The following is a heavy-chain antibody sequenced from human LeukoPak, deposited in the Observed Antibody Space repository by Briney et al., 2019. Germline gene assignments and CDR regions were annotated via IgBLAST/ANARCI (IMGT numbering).Heavy chain of an antibody. CDR3: AKVGLSVGTTVAPDY. CDR1: GFTFSNYG. Sequence: GGSLRLSCAASGFTFSNYGMTWVRQAPGKGLEWVSSISSSGGSTYYADSVKGRFTISRDNSKNTLYLQMNSLRAEDTALYYCAKVGLSVGTTVAPDYWGQGPLVTVSS. CDR2: ISSSGGST. J-gene: IGHJ4*02. D-gene: IGHD1-1*01. V-gene: IGHV3-23*01.